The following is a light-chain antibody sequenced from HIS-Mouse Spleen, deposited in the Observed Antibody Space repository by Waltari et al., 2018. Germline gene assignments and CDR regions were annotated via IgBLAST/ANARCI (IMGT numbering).Light chain of an antibody. J-gene: IGKJ4*01. V-gene: IGKV3-11*01. CDR3: QQRSNWPLT. CDR2: DAS. CDR1: QSVSSY. Sequence: EIVLTQSPATLSLSPGERATLSCRASQSVSSYLAWYQQQPGQAPRLLIYDASNRATGSPARFSGSGSGTDFTLTISSLEPEDFAVYYCQQRSNWPLTFGGGTKVEIK.